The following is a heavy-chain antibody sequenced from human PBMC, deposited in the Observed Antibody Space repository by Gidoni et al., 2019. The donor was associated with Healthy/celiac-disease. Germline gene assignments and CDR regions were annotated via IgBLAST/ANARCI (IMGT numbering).Heavy chain of an antibody. V-gene: IGHV3-23*01. J-gene: IGHJ4*02. Sequence: EVQRLESGGGLVQPGGSLRLSCAASGFPFSSYAMSWVRQAPGKGLEWVSAISGSGGSTYYADSVKGRFTISRDDSKNTLYLQMNSLRAGDTAVYYCAKDRGGSSIFDYWGQGTLVTVSS. CDR3: AKDRGGSSIFDY. CDR2: ISGSGGST. CDR1: GFPFSSYA. D-gene: IGHD1-26*01.